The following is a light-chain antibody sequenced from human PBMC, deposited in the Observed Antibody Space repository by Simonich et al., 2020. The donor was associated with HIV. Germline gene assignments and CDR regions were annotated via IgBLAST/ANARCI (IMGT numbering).Light chain of an antibody. Sequence: QSALTQPASVSGSPGQSITISCTGTSSDVGGYNYVSWYQQHPGKAPTLMIYDVSKRPSGVSKRFSGSKSGNTASLTISGLQAEDEADYFCCSYTSNSTGVFGGGTRLTVL. J-gene: IGLJ3*02. CDR2: DVS. V-gene: IGLV2-14*03. CDR3: CSYTSNSTGV. CDR1: SSDVGGYNY.